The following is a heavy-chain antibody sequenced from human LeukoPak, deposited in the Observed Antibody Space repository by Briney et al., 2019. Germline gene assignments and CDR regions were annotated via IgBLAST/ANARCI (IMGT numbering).Heavy chain of an antibody. V-gene: IGHV3-74*01. CDR1: GFTLSSYW. D-gene: IGHD6-13*01. CDR2: INSDGSST. J-gene: IGHJ4*02. Sequence: GGSLRLSCAASGFTLSSYWMHWVRQAPGKGLVWVSRINSDGSSTNNADSVKGRFTISRDNAKNTLYLQMNSLRAEDTAVYYCARVVVSSSWSVDYWGQGTLVTVSS. CDR3: ARVVVSSSWSVDY.